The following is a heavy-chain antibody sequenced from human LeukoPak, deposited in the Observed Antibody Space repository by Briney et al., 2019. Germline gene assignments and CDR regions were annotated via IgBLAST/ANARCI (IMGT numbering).Heavy chain of an antibody. D-gene: IGHD3-9*01. V-gene: IGHV5-51*01. Sequence: GESLKISCKGSGYSFTSYWIGWVRQMPGKGLEWMGIIYPGDSDTRYSPSFQGQVTISADKSISTAYLQWSSLKASDTAMYYCARVDILTGSYQAGGNLFDYWGQGTLVTVSS. CDR2: IYPGDSDT. CDR3: ARVDILTGSYQAGGNLFDY. CDR1: GYSFTSYW. J-gene: IGHJ4*02.